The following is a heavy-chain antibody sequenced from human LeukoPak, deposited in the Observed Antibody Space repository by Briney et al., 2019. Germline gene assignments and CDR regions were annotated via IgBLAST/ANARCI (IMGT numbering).Heavy chain of an antibody. V-gene: IGHV3-23*01. D-gene: IGHD5/OR15-5a*01. CDR3: AKARGSSVYEQFDY. J-gene: IGHJ4*02. Sequence: GGSLRLSCAASGFAFSTYAMTWVRQAPAKGLQWVSTISTSGRATYYADSVEGRFTISRDNSKNTLYLQMNSLRADDTAVYYCAKARGSSVYEQFDYWGQGTRVTVSP. CDR1: GFAFSTYA. CDR2: ISTSGRAT.